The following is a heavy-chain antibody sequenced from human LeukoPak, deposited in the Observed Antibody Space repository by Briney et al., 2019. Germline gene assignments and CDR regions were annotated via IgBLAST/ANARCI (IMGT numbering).Heavy chain of an antibody. J-gene: IGHJ3*02. CDR1: GFTVSSNY. CDR2: IYSGGST. Sequence: GGSPRLSCAASGFTVSSNYMSWVRQAPGKGLEWVSVIYSGGSTYYTDSVKGRFTISRDNSKNTLFLQMNSLRAEDTAVYYCARGLGQLVDIWGQGTMVTVSS. CDR3: ARGLGQLVDI. D-gene: IGHD6-13*01. V-gene: IGHV3-66*01.